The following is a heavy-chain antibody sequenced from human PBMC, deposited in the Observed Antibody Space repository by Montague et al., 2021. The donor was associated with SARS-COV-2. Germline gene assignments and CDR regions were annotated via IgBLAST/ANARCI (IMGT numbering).Heavy chain of an antibody. CDR3: SRIFDRSWPTFDY. D-gene: IGHD6-13*01. CDR2: IDWDDDK. V-gene: IGHV2-70*18. J-gene: IGHJ4*02. CDR1: GGSISSYYW. Sequence: TLSLTCTVTGGSISSYYWGWIRKRPGKAMELLSLIDWDDDKYYSTSLTTRLTISKDTSKTQVVLTMTNMDPVDAATYFCSRIFDRSWPTFDYWGQGTLVTVSS.